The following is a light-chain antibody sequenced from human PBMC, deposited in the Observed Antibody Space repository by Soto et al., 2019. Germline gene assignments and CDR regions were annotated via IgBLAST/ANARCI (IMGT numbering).Light chain of an antibody. V-gene: IGKV1-5*01. J-gene: IGKJ1*01. Sequence: DIQITQSPSTLSGSVGDRVTITCRASQTISRWLAWYQQKPGQAPKLLIHDATSLESGVPSRFSGSGSGTEFTLAISSLQPDDFATYYCQQYSSYWTFAQGTKVE. CDR1: QTISRW. CDR2: DAT. CDR3: QQYSSYWT.